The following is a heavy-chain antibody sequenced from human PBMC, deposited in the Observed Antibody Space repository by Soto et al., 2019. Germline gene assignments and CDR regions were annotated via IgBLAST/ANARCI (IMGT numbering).Heavy chain of an antibody. CDR1: GGTFSSYT. D-gene: IGHD6-13*01. J-gene: IGHJ4*02. CDR2: IIPILGIA. Sequence: SVKVSCKASGGTFSSYTISWVRQAPGQGLEWVGRIIPILGIANYAQKFQGRVTITADKSTSTAYMELSSLRSEDTAVYYCARAIAAVGTPLDYWGQGTLVTVSS. CDR3: ARAIAAVGTPLDY. V-gene: IGHV1-69*02.